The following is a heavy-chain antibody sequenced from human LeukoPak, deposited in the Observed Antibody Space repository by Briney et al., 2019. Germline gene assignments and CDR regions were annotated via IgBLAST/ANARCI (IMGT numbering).Heavy chain of an antibody. CDR1: GYTFTSYA. J-gene: IGHJ5*02. CDR3: AREKGIAAAGIDWFDP. CDR2: INAGNGNT. D-gene: IGHD6-13*01. V-gene: IGHV1-3*01. Sequence: ASVKVSCKASGYTFTSYAMHWVRQAPGQRLEWMGWINAGNGNTKYSQKFQGRVTITRDTSASTAYMELSSLRSEDTAVYYCAREKGIAAAGIDWFDPWGQGTLVTVSS.